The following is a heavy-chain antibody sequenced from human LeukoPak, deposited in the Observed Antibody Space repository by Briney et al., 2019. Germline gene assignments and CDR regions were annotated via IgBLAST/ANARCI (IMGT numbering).Heavy chain of an antibody. CDR3: ARDDCSSTSCYCRWFDP. D-gene: IGHD2-2*01. Sequence: PSETLSLTCTVSGGSISSYYWSWIRQPPGKGLEWIGYIYYSGSTNYNPSLKSRVTISVDTSKNQFSLKLSSVTAADTAVYYCARDDCSSTSCYCRWFDPWGQGTLVTVSS. CDR1: GGSISSYY. CDR2: IYYSGST. J-gene: IGHJ5*02. V-gene: IGHV4-59*01.